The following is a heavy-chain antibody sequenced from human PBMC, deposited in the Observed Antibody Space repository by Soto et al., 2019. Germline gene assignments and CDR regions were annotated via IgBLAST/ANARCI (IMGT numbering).Heavy chain of an antibody. CDR3: ARDRGGGGVDV. J-gene: IGHJ6*02. D-gene: IGHD3-10*01. CDR2: IYPSGST. Sequence: QVQLQESGPGLVMPSETLSLSCPVSGGSVSSGTYYWSWIRQPPGKGLEWIGYIYPSGSTNYNPSINSRVTISVDPSKNQFSLKLSSVTAADTAVYYCARDRGGGGVDVWGQGTTVTVSS. CDR1: GGSVSSGTYY. V-gene: IGHV4-61*01.